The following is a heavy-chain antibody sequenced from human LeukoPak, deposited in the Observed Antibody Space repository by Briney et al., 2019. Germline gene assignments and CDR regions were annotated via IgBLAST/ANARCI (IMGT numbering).Heavy chain of an antibody. V-gene: IGHV3-23*01. CDR1: GFSFNNFA. D-gene: IGHD3-16*01. J-gene: IGHJ6*02. CDR3: AKSFFARGYYYYYGMDV. Sequence: GGSLRLSCAVSGFSFNNFAMSWVRQAPGEGLGWVSAISGSGGSTYYADSVKCRFTISRDNSKNTLYLQMNSLRAEDTAVYYCAKSFFARGYYYYYGMDVWGQGTTVTVSS. CDR2: ISGSGGST.